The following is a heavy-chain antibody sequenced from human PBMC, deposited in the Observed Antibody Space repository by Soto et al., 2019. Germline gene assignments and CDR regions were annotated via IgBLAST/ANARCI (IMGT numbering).Heavy chain of an antibody. J-gene: IGHJ5*02. CDR2: IYYRGST. CDR1: GGSISSYY. V-gene: IGHV4-59*08. D-gene: IGHD1-1*01. Sequence: QVQLQESGPGLVKPSETLSLTCTVSGGSISSYYWSWIRQPPGKGLEWIGYIYYRGSTNYNPSLKSRVTISVDTSKNQFSLKLSSVTAADTAVYYCARNKRAEDNWFDPWGQGTLVTVSS. CDR3: ARNKRAEDNWFDP.